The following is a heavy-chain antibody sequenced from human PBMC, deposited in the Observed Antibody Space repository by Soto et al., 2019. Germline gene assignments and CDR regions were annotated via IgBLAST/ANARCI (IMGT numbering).Heavy chain of an antibody. V-gene: IGHV3-53*04. J-gene: IGHJ6*02. CDR3: ARDGPYDYASRIDA. CDR2: LHSGGDT. CDR1: GIPVSSNY. Sequence: EVQLVESGGGLVQPGGSLRLSCAASGIPVSSNYMTWVRQAPGKGLEWVSVLHSGGDTYYANSVKGRFTISRHDSTNTLFLQMNSLTAEDTALYYCARDGPYDYASRIDAWGQGPTVTVSS. D-gene: IGHD3-10*01.